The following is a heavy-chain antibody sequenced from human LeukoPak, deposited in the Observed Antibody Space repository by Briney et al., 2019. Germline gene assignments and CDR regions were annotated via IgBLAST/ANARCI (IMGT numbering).Heavy chain of an antibody. V-gene: IGHV3-30*18. J-gene: IGHJ4*02. CDR2: ISYDGSNK. CDR3: AKSTTVTQRGYFDY. Sequence: GGSLRLSCAASGFTFSSYGMHWVRQAPAKGLEWVAIISYDGSNKYYADSVKGRFTISRDNSKNTLYLQMNSLRAEDTAVHYCAKSTTVTQRGYFDYWGQGTLVTVSS. D-gene: IGHD4-17*01. CDR1: GFTFSSYG.